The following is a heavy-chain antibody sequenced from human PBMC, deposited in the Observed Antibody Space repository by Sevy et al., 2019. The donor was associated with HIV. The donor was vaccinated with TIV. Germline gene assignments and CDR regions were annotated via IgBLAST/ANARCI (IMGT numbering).Heavy chain of an antibody. CDR2: ISSSSSHI. J-gene: IGHJ6*03. CDR1: GFTFSSYS. V-gene: IGHV3-21*01. Sequence: GGSLRLSCAASGFTFSSYSMNWVRQAPGKGLEWVSSISSSSSHIYYADPVKGRFTISRENAKNSLYLQMNSLRAEDTAVYYCAGLRYYYYMDVWGKGTTVTVSS. CDR3: AGLRYYYYMDV.